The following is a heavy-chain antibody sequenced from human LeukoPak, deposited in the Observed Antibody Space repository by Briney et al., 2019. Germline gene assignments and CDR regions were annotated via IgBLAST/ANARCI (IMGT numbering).Heavy chain of an antibody. CDR1: GYSFTRFA. J-gene: IGHJ4*02. V-gene: IGHV7-4-1*02. Sequence: ASVKVSCKTSGYSFTRFAINWVRQAPGQGLEWMGWINTNTGNPTYAQGFTGRFVFSLDTSVGTAYLQINSLKTEDTAMYYCARGGYGNIEAXQFDYWGQGTLVTVSS. CDR3: ARGGYGNIEAXQFDY. CDR2: INTNTGNP. D-gene: IGHD3-22*01.